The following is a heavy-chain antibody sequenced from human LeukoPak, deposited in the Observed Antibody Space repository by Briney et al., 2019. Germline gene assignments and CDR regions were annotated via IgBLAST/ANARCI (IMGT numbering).Heavy chain of an antibody. V-gene: IGHV1-2*02. CDR1: GYTFTGYY. Sequence: GASVKVSCKASGYTFTGYYMHWVRQAPGQGLEWMGWINPNSGGTNYAQKFQGRVTMTRDTSISTAYMELSRLRSDDTAVYYCARDSIAAAGTVFSKLDYWGQGTLVTVSS. CDR3: ARDSIAAAGTVFSKLDY. D-gene: IGHD6-13*01. CDR2: INPNSGGT. J-gene: IGHJ4*02.